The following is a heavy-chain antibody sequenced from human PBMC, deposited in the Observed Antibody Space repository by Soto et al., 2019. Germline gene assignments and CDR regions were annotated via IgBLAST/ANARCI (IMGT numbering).Heavy chain of an antibody. CDR1: GFTFSGYA. Sequence: GGSLRLSCAAAGFTFSGYAMSWVRQAPGKGLEWVSAISGSGGSTYYADSVKGRFTISRDNSKNTLYLQMNSLRAEDTAVYYCNQGVVVAATGYYGMDVWGQGTTVTVSS. V-gene: IGHV3-23*01. J-gene: IGHJ6*02. CDR2: ISGSGGST. CDR3: NQGVVVAATGYYGMDV. D-gene: IGHD2-15*01.